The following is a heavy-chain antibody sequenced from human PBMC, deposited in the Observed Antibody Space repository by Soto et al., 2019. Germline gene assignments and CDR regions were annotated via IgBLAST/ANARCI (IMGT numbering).Heavy chain of an antibody. CDR2: ISGSSRTT. CDR1: GFTFSSYS. CDR3: AKGIENYGY. D-gene: IGHD1-7*01. V-gene: IGHV3-48*01. J-gene: IGHJ4*02. Sequence: GGSLRLSCAASGFTFSSYSMNWVRQAPGKGLEWVSYISGSSRTTYYADSVKGRFTISRDNSKNPLYLQMNSLRAEDTAVYYCAKGIENYGYWGQGTLVTVSS.